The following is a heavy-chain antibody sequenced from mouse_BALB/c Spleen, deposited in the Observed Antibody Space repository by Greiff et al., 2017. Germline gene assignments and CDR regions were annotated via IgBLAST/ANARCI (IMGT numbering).Heavy chain of an antibody. CDR1: GYTLTDYA. V-gene: IGHV1S137*01. CDR3: ARSAGNYGAWFAY. D-gene: IGHD2-1*01. Sequence: VQLQQSGAELVRPGVSVKISCKGSGYTLTDYAMHWVKQSHAKSLEWIGVISTYYGDASYNQKFKGKATMTVDKSSSTAYMELARLTSEDSAVYYCARSAGNYGAWFAYWGQGTLVTVSA. J-gene: IGHJ3*01. CDR2: ISTYYGDA.